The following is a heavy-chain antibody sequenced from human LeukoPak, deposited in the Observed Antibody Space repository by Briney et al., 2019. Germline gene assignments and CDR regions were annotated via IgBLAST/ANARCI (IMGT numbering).Heavy chain of an antibody. CDR2: IHSDGSRI. Sequence: SGGSLTLSCAASGLTINNYWMRWVRHAPGKGLEWVSRIHSDGSRISYADSVKGRFTTSSDNAKNTLNLQMNSLRAEDTAVYYCARGRGVSLDYWRQGALATVSS. J-gene: IGHJ4*02. D-gene: IGHD3-10*01. V-gene: IGHV3-74*01. CDR3: ARGRGVSLDY. CDR1: GLTINNYW.